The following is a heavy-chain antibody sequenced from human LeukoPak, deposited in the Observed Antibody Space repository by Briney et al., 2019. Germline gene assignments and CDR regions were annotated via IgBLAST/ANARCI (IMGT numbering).Heavy chain of an antibody. Sequence: GGSLGLSCAASGFTLSSYYMNWVRQAPGKGLEWVSSISRSGNYTYYADSVKGRFTISRDNAKNSLYLQMNSLRAEDTAVYYCTRVSYADGGYFDYWGQGTLVTVSS. CDR1: GFTLSSYY. D-gene: IGHD3-16*01. V-gene: IGHV3-21*01. J-gene: IGHJ4*02. CDR3: TRVSYADGGYFDY. CDR2: ISRSGNYT.